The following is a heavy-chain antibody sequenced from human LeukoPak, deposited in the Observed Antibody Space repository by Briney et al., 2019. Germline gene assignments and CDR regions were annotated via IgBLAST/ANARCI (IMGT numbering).Heavy chain of an antibody. CDR3: ARVEWGSVAALDDWYFDL. Sequence: PSETLSLTCAASDFSISNPYYWGWVRQPPGKGLEWIGNIYHSRNTYYNPSLKSRVTISVDTSKNQFSLRLNSVTAADTAVYYCARVEWGSVAALDDWYFDLWGRGTLVAVSS. CDR1: DFSISNPYY. V-gene: IGHV4-38-2*01. J-gene: IGHJ2*01. D-gene: IGHD6-6*01. CDR2: IYHSRNT.